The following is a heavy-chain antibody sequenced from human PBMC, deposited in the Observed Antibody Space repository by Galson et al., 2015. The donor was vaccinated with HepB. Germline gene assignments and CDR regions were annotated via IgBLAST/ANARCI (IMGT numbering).Heavy chain of an antibody. J-gene: IGHJ4*02. CDR2: ISANGNT. V-gene: IGHV1-18*04. D-gene: IGHD1-26*01. Sequence: ASGYTFSNHGISWVRQAPGQGLEWMGWISANGNTKYAEKFQGRVTVTTDTSTNTAYMELRSLRSDDTAIFYCARGSELASLDYWGQGTLVIVSS. CDR1: GYTFSNHG. CDR3: ARGSELASLDY.